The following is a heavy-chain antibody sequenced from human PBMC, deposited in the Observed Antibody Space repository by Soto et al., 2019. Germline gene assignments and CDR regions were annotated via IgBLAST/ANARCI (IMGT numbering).Heavy chain of an antibody. J-gene: IGHJ6*02. V-gene: IGHV3-15*01. Sequence: DVQLVESGGGLVRPGGSLRLSCRTSGFTFSKAWMRWVRQAPGKGLEWVGRIRSNADGGTVEYAAPVKGRFIISRDDSTNTLYLQMNSLDREDTGVYYCTAAGVRGVVMSGIDVWGHGTAVTVSS. CDR2: IRSNADGGTV. CDR3: TAAGVRGVVMSGIDV. CDR1: GFTFSKAW. D-gene: IGHD3-10*01.